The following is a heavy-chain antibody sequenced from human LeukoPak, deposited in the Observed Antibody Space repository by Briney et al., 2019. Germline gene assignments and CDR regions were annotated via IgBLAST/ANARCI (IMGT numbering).Heavy chain of an antibody. CDR3: AREPYGGNSFDY. D-gene: IGHD4-23*01. CDR1: GGTFSSYA. Sequence: PVASVKVSCKASGGTFSSYAISRVRQAPGQGLEWMGGIIPIFGTANYAQKFQDRVTITRDTSASTAYMDLSSLRSEDTAVYYCAREPYGGNSFDYWGQGTLVTVSS. V-gene: IGHV1-69*05. J-gene: IGHJ4*02. CDR2: IIPIFGTA.